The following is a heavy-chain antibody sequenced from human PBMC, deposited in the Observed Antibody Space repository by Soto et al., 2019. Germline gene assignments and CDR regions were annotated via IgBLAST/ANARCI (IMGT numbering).Heavy chain of an antibody. J-gene: IGHJ4*02. CDR2: IKSKANGGTI. CDR1: GFTFNNAW. V-gene: IGHV3-15*01. CDR3: TVDDTFDY. Sequence: EVQLVESGGGLVKPGGSLRLSCAASGFTFNNAWMNWVRQAPGKGLEWVGRIKSKANGGTIDYAAPVKGRFTISRDDSKDMMYLQMNSLKIEDTAVYYCTVDDTFDYWGQGTLVNVSS.